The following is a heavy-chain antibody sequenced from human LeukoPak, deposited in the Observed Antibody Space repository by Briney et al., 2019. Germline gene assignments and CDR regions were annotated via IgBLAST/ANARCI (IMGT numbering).Heavy chain of an antibody. Sequence: PGGSLRLSCAASGFTFSSYAMSWVRQAPGKGLEWVSAISGSGGSTYYADSVKGRFTISRDNSKNTLYLQMNSLRSEDTAVYYCAVSSILGRPDPRINYYFYYMDVWGKGTTVTVSS. D-gene: IGHD6-6*01. J-gene: IGHJ6*03. CDR3: AVSSILGRPDPRINYYFYYMDV. CDR2: ISGSGGST. V-gene: IGHV3-23*01. CDR1: GFTFSSYA.